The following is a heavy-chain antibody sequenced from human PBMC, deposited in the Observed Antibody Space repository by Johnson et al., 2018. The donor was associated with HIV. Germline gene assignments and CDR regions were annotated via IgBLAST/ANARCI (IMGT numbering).Heavy chain of an antibody. V-gene: IGHV3-20*04. CDR3: ATFGGGSFHAFDI. CDR2: INWNGGTK. Sequence: MLLVESGGGVVRPGGSLRLSCAVSGFTFNDHGMSWVRQAPGKGLEWVSGINWNGGTKDYADSVKGRFTISRDNAKNSLYLQMNSLRAEDTAVYYCATFGGGSFHAFDIWGQGTMVTVSS. CDR1: GFTFNDHG. J-gene: IGHJ3*02. D-gene: IGHD1-26*01.